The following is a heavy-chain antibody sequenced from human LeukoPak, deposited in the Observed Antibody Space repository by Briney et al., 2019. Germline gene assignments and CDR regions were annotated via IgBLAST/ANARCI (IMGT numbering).Heavy chain of an antibody. CDR1: GFTFSSYA. CDR2: ISYDGSNK. J-gene: IGHJ4*02. D-gene: IGHD1-26*01. CDR3: ARHRGVRSTPVDY. Sequence: GGSLRLSCAASGFTFSSYAMHWVRQAPGKGLEWVAVISYDGSNKYYADSVKGRFTISRDNSKNTLYLQMNSLRAEDTAVYYCARHRGVRSTPVDYWGQGTLVTVSS. V-gene: IGHV3-30-3*01.